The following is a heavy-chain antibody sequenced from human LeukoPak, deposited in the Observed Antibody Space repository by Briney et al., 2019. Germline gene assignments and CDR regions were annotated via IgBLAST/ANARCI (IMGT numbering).Heavy chain of an antibody. CDR2: IKEDGGEK. CDR3: ARGVYYFDY. V-gene: IGHV3-7*03. J-gene: IGHJ4*02. Sequence: GGSLRLSCVASGFTFSSSWMAWVRQAPGKGLERVANIKEDGGEKYCVDSVKGRFTISRDNAKNSLFLQMMSLRAEDTAVYYCARGVYYFDYWGQGTLVTVSS. CDR1: GFTFSSSW. D-gene: IGHD3-16*01.